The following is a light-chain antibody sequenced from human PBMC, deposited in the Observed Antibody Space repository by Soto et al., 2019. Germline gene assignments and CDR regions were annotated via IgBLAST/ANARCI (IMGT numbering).Light chain of an antibody. Sequence: MVLTHSPCILSLSRGQRVTLSWRASQSVSNDFLAWYQQKPGQAPRLLIYGASTRATDVPDRFSGGGSGTEFTLTITSLQSEDFAVYWCQQYNNWPLTFGPGTRLEIK. CDR2: GAS. J-gene: IGKJ5*01. V-gene: IGKV3D-15*01. CDR1: QSVSNDF. CDR3: QQYNNWPLT.